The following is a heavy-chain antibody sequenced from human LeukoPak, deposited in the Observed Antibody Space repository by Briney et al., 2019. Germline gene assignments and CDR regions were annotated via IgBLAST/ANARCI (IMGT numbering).Heavy chain of an antibody. Sequence: PGGSLRLSCAASGFIFEESRMHWVRQAPGKGLEWVSLINWDGGTTSYGGSVKGQFTVSRDNSKNSLYLQMDSLRPEDTALYYCATGDVDSPMTFYYWGQGTLVTVSS. CDR1: GFIFEESR. D-gene: IGHD3-22*01. J-gene: IGHJ4*02. CDR3: ATGDVDSPMTFYY. CDR2: INWDGGTT. V-gene: IGHV3-43*01.